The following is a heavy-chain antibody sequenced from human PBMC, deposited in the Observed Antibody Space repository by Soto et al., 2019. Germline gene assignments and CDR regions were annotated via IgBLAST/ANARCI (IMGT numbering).Heavy chain of an antibody. CDR3: TTNVDHLESLREDYGMDV. V-gene: IGHV3-15*07. J-gene: IGHJ6*02. D-gene: IGHD3-3*01. CDR2: IKSKTDGGTT. CDR1: GFTFSNAW. Sequence: GGSLRLSCAASGFTFSNAWMNWVRQAPGKGLEWVGRIKSKTDGGTTDYAAPVKGRFTISRDDSKNTLYLQMNSLKTEDTAVYDCTTNVDHLESLREDYGMDVWGQGTTVTVSS.